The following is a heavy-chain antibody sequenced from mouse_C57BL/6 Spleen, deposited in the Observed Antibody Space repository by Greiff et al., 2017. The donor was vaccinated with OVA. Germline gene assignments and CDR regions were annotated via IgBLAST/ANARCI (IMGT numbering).Heavy chain of an antibody. CDR2: INPNNGGT. V-gene: IGHV1-26*01. CDR1: GYTFTDYY. CDR3: ARHSLDY. J-gene: IGHJ2*01. Sequence: EVQLQQSGPELVKPGASVKISCKASGYTFTDYYMNWVKQSHGKSLEWIGDINPNNGGTSYNQKFKGKATLTVDKASSTAYMELRSLTSEDSAFYYCARHSLDYWGQGTTLTVSS.